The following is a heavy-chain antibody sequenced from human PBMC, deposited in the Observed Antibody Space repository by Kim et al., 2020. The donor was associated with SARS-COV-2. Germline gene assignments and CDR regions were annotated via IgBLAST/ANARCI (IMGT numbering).Heavy chain of an antibody. V-gene: IGHV4-39*01. CDR1: GGSISSSSYY. Sequence: SETLSLTCTVSGGSISSSSYYWGWIRQPPGKGLEWIGSIYYSGSTYYNPSLKSRVTISVDTSKNQFSLKLSSVTAADTAVYYCARRFGGWSPSHNWFDPWGQGTLVTVSS. J-gene: IGHJ5*02. CDR3: ARRFGGWSPSHNWFDP. D-gene: IGHD3-3*01. CDR2: IYYSGST.